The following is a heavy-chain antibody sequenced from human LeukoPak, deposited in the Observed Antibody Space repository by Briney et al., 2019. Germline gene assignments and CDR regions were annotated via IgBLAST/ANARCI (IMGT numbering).Heavy chain of an antibody. CDR1: GGSISSSSYY. D-gene: IGHD3-22*01. CDR2: IYYSGST. V-gene: IGHV4-39*07. CDR3: ARSDSSGPNTPWDY. J-gene: IGHJ4*02. Sequence: SETLSLTCTVSGGSISSSSYYRGWIRQPPGKGLEWIGSIYYSGSTYYNPSLKSRVTISVDTSKNQFSLKLSSVTAADTAVYYCARSDSSGPNTPWDYWGQGTLVTVSS.